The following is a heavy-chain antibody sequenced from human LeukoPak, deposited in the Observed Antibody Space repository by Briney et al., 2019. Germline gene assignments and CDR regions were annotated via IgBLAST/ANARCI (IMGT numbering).Heavy chain of an antibody. D-gene: IGHD4-17*01. Sequence: GGSLRLSCAGSRFSVSNYYMSWVRQAPGKGLEWVSLIRDSGETFYADSVEGRFTISRDNSKNTMYLQMNRLRVEDTAVYFCARDRAVTQDWVEFDPWGQGTLVTVSS. CDR3: ARDRAVTQDWVEFDP. CDR1: RFSVSNYY. J-gene: IGHJ5*02. V-gene: IGHV3-66*03. CDR2: IRDSGET.